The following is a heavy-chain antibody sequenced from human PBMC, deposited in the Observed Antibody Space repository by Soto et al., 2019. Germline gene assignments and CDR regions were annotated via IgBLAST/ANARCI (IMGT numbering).Heavy chain of an antibody. J-gene: IGHJ3*02. Sequence: GASVKVSCKASGYTFTSYYMHWVRQAPGQGLEWMGRINGDNGNTKYSQKFQGRVTITRDTSASTAYMELSSLRSEDTAVYYCARRVVTATVDAFDIWGQGTMVTVSS. CDR1: GYTFTSYY. CDR3: ARRVVTATVDAFDI. D-gene: IGHD2-15*01. CDR2: INGDNGNT. V-gene: IGHV1-3*01.